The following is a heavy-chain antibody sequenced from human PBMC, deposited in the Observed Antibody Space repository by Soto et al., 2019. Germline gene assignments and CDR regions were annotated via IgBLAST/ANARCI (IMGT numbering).Heavy chain of an antibody. V-gene: IGHV3-48*01. D-gene: IGHD5-12*01. CDR1: GFTFSSYS. J-gene: IGHJ6*03. Sequence: GGSLRLSCAASGFTFSSYSMNWVRQAPGKGLEWVSYISSSSSTIYYADSVKGRFTISRDNAKNSLYLQMNSLRAEDTAVYYCARDDSGYVYLYYSYYMDVWGKGTTVTVSS. CDR2: ISSSSSTI. CDR3: ARDDSGYVYLYYSYYMDV.